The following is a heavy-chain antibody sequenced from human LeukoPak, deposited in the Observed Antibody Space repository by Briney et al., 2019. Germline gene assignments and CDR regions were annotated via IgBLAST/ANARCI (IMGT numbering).Heavy chain of an antibody. J-gene: IGHJ4*01. CDR1: EFPSSVYA. V-gene: IGHV3-21*01. CDR2: ISHSGNYV. CDR3: ARDSSWGGGFDH. Sequence: GGSLRLSCAASEFPSSVYAMTWVRQAPGKGLEWVSTISHSGNYVYYADSVKGRFNISRDNAQNSLSLQMDSLRADDTAVYYCARDSSWGGGFDHWGHGTLVTVSS. D-gene: IGHD3-16*01.